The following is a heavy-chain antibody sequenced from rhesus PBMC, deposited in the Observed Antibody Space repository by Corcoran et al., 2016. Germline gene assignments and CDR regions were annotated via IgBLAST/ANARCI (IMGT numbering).Heavy chain of an antibody. CDR2: ISNGGVST. CDR3: ATAGWVI. J-gene: IGHJ4*01. Sequence: EVAVGGAGGGLGQPGGSLGISWAGSGFHFSCSGMGRGRQGPVKGLEWVSYISNGGVSTYYADSVKGRFTISRDNSKNTLSLQMNSLRSEDTAVYYCATAGWVIWGQGVLVTVSS. V-gene: IGHV3S5*01. CDR1: GFHFSCSG. D-gene: IGHD5-24*01.